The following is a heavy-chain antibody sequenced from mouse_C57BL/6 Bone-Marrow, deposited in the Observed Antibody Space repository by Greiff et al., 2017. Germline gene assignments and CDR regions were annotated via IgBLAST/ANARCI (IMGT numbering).Heavy chain of an antibody. D-gene: IGHD4-1*01. Sequence: QVQLQQSGAELVRPGTSVKVSCKASGYAFTNSLIEWVKQRPGQGLEWIGVINPGSGGTTYKEKFKGKATLTADKSSSTAYMQLSSLTSEDAAVYFCALTGHWYFDGWGTGTTVTVSS. CDR2: INPGSGGT. J-gene: IGHJ1*03. CDR3: ALTGHWYFDG. CDR1: GYAFTNSL. V-gene: IGHV1-54*01.